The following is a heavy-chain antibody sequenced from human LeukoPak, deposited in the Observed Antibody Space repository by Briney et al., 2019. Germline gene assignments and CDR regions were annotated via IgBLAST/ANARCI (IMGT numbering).Heavy chain of an antibody. CDR1: GFTVSSNY. Sequence: GGSLRLSCAASGFTVSSNYMSWVRQAPGKGLEWVSVIYSGGSTYYADSVKGRFTISRDNSKNTLYLQMNSLRAEDTAVYCCVRGPGSSWYQADYWGQGTLVTVSS. CDR3: VRGPGSSWYQADY. V-gene: IGHV3-53*01. J-gene: IGHJ4*02. CDR2: IYSGGST. D-gene: IGHD6-13*01.